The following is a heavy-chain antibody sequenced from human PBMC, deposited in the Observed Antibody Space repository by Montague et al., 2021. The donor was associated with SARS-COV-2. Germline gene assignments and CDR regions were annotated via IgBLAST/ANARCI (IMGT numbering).Heavy chain of an antibody. V-gene: IGHV4-34*01. D-gene: IGHD3-22*01. CDR3: ARGAATISMILVVMHGAGWYFDL. Sequence: SETLSLTCAVYGGSFSDYYWSWIRQPPGKELEWIGEINHSGSTNYNPSLRSRVTISVDTSKNQFSLKLSAVTAADTAVYYCARGAATISMILVVMHGAGWYFDLWGRGTLVTVSS. CDR2: INHSGST. J-gene: IGHJ2*01. CDR1: GGSFSDYY.